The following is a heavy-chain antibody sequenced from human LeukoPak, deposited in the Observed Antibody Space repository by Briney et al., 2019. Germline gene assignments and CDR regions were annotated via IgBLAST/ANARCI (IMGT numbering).Heavy chain of an antibody. CDR3: AKEGPARFWFDP. CDR2: ILYDGTTK. Sequence: QPGRSLRLSCVASGFTFSSYGMHWVRQAPGKGLEWVALILYDGTTKYYADSVKGRFTISRDNSKNTLFLQMNSLRAEDTALYYCAKEGPARFWFDPWGRGILVTVSS. D-gene: IGHD6-6*01. V-gene: IGHV3-30*18. CDR1: GFTFSSYG. J-gene: IGHJ5*02.